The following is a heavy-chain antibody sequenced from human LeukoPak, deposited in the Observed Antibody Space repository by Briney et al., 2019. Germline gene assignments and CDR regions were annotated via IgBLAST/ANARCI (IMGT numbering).Heavy chain of an antibody. D-gene: IGHD3-16*01. Sequence: GSLRLSRAAPGFTFGGYLFSLFRKAPGKGLGFVASIKSDGSEKYYADSVKGRFTISRDNAKNSLYLQMNSLRADDTAVYYCGRLTTAYDTVDPWGQGTLVTVSS. CDR3: GRLTTAYDTVDP. CDR1: GFTFGGYL. V-gene: IGHV3-7*05. CDR2: IKSDGSEK. J-gene: IGHJ5*02.